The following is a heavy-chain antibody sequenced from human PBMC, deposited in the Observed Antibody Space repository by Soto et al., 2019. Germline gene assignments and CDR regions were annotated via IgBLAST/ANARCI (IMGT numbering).Heavy chain of an antibody. V-gene: IGHV1-2*04. CDR2: INPNSGGT. Sequence: ASVKVSCKASGYTFTGYYMHWVRQAPGQGLEWMGWINPNSGGTNYAQKFQGWVTMTRDTSISTAYMELSRLRSDDTDVYYCERLPHYGSGSVDAFDIWGKGPMGTV. CDR1: GYTFTGYY. J-gene: IGHJ3*02. D-gene: IGHD3-10*01. CDR3: ERLPHYGSGSVDAFDI.